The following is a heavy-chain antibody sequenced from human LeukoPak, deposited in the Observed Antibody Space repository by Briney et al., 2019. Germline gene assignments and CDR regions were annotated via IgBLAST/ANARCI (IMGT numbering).Heavy chain of an antibody. CDR2: ATPYNGDT. Sequence: SVSASCKASGYTVNNYGISWVRQAPGQGLEWMGWATPYNGDTNYAQKFQGRVTMNTDTSTSTAYMELRSLRFDDTAIYYCAKDWHILTGRNCFDPWGQGTLVTVSS. CDR3: AKDWHILTGRNCFDP. J-gene: IGHJ5*02. D-gene: IGHD3-9*01. CDR1: GYTVNNYG. V-gene: IGHV1-18*01.